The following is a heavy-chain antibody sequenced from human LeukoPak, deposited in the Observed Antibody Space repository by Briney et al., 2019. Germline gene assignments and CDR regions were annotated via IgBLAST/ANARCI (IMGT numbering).Heavy chain of an antibody. CDR2: INSAGST. CDR1: GFTVSSKY. J-gene: IGHJ4*02. CDR3: AESSGSYLTFDY. Sequence: GGSLRLSCAASGFTVSSKYMSWVRQAPGKGLEWVSVINSAGSTYYADSVKGRFTISRDNSKNTLYLQMNSLRAEDTAVYYCAESSGSYLTFDYWGQGTLVTVSS. D-gene: IGHD3-10*01. V-gene: IGHV3-53*01.